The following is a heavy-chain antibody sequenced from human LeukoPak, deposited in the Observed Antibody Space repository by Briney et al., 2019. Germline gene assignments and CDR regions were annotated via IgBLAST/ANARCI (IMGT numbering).Heavy chain of an antibody. CDR3: ARGGAARHTKRFDY. CDR1: GGSLSGYY. CDR2: IDPSGST. V-gene: IGHV4-34*01. D-gene: IGHD6-6*01. Sequence: SETLSLTCAVSGGSLSGYYCTWIRQPPGKGLEWIGEIDPSGSTNYNPSLKSRVTLSVDTSKNQFSLNLSSVTAADTAVYYCARGGAARHTKRFDYWGQGTLVTVSS. J-gene: IGHJ4*02.